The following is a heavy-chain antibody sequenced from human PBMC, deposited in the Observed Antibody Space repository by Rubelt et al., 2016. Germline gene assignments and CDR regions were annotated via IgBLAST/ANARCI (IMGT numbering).Heavy chain of an antibody. Sequence: QLQLQESGPGLVKPSETLSLTCTCSGGSISSSSYYCGWIRQPPGKGLEWIGSIYYSGSTSYNPSLKCRVTISVDTSKIQFSLKLSDVTAADTAVYYGARHSGVSGYWAYYFDYWGQGTLVTVSS. CDR1: GGSISSSSYY. D-gene: IGHD3-22*01. V-gene: IGHV4-39*01. J-gene: IGHJ4*02. CDR2: IYYSGST. CDR3: ARHSGVSGYWAYYFDY.